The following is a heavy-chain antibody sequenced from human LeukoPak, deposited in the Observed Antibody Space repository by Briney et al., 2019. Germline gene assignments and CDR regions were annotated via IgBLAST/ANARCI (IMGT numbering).Heavy chain of an antibody. CDR1: GGTFSSYA. D-gene: IGHD1-1*01. CDR3: ARPRVQLEEYFDY. J-gene: IGHJ4*02. V-gene: IGHV1-69*13. CDR2: IIPIFGTA. Sequence: ASVKVSRKASGGTFSSYAISWVRQAPGQGLEWMGGIIPIFGTANYAQKFQGRVTITADESTSTAYMELSSLRSEDTAVYYCARPRVQLEEYFDYWGQGTLVTVSS.